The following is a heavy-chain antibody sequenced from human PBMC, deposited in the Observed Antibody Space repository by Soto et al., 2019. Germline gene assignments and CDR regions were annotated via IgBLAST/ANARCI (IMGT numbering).Heavy chain of an antibody. D-gene: IGHD5-18*01. V-gene: IGHV1-69*12. CDR2: IIPIFGTA. CDR3: ARVEDGYRYTAWFDP. J-gene: IGHJ5*02. CDR1: GGTFSSYA. Sequence: QVQLVQSGAEVKKPGSSVKVSCKASGGTFSSYAISWVRQAPGQGLEWMGGIIPIFGTANYAQKFQGRVTITADESTSAAYMELSSLRAEDTAVYYCARVEDGYRYTAWFDPWGQGALVTVSS.